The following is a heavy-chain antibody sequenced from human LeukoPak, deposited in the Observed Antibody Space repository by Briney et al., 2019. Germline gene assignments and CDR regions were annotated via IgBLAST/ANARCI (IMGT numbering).Heavy chain of an antibody. CDR3: ARGGSEWDRALWI. V-gene: IGHV4-30-4*07. CDR1: GGSISSGGYS. D-gene: IGHD1-26*01. CDR2: IYYSWTT. Sequence: SQTLSLTCAVSGGSISSGGYSWSWIRQPPGKGLEWIGYIYYSWTTNYNPSLKNRVTISGDTSKNQFSLKLNSVTAADTAVYYCARGGSEWDRALWIWGQGTMVTVSS. J-gene: IGHJ3*02.